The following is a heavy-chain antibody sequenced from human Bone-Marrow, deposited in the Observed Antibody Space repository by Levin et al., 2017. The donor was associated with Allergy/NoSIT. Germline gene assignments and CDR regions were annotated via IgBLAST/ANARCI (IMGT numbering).Heavy chain of an antibody. CDR3: ARVGATTFY. J-gene: IGHJ4*02. CDR2: MNGDGSTS. V-gene: IGHV3-74*01. Sequence: ETLSLTCVASGFSFSTYWMHWVRQVPGKGLVWVSRMNGDGSTSNYADFVKGRFTISRDNAKNTLYLQMNTLRAEDTAVYYCARVGATTFYWGQGTLVTVSS. D-gene: IGHD1-26*01. CDR1: GFSFSTYW.